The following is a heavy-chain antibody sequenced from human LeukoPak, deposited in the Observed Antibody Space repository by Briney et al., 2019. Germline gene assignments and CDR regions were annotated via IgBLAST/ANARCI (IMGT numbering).Heavy chain of an antibody. V-gene: IGHV3-21*04. CDR1: GFTFSSYT. CDR2: ISSSSSHI. Sequence: GGSLRLSCAASGFTFSSYTMNWVRQAPGKGLEWVSSISSSSSHIYYADSVKGRFTISRDNAKNSLYLQMNSLRAEDTALYYCASSYGGNSKAWAYWGQGTLVTVSS. D-gene: IGHD4-23*01. J-gene: IGHJ4*02. CDR3: ASSYGGNSKAWAY.